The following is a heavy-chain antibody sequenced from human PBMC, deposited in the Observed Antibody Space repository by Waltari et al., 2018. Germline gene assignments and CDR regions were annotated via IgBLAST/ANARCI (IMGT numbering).Heavy chain of an antibody. CDR2: IYYSGST. Sequence: QVQLQESGPGLVKPSETLSLTCTVSGDSISSYYWSWIRQSPRKGLEWIGFIYYSGSTNYDPSLKSRVTMSLHMSKKQFSLELTSVTAADTGVYYCARSRIAVAGFNYFDYWGQGTLVTVSS. J-gene: IGHJ4*02. CDR1: GDSISSYY. V-gene: IGHV4-59*01. D-gene: IGHD6-19*01. CDR3: ARSRIAVAGFNYFDY.